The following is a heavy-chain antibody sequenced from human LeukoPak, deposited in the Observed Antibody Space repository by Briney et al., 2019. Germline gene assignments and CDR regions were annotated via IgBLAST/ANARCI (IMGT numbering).Heavy chain of an antibody. D-gene: IGHD6-19*01. CDR1: GYTFTNYG. V-gene: IGHV1-46*01. CDR2: INPSGGST. CDR3: ASGARWLVGLGSGDYYYYYMDV. J-gene: IGHJ6*03. Sequence: ASVKVSCKASGYTFTNYGITWVRQAPGQGLEWMGIINPSGGSTSYAQKFQGRVTMTRDMSTSTVYMELSSLRSEDTAVYYCASGARWLVGLGSGDYYYYYMDVWGKGTTVTVSS.